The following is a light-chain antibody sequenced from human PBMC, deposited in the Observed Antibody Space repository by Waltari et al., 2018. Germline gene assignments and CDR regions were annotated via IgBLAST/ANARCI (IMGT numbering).Light chain of an antibody. CDR2: GAS. V-gene: IGKV3-15*01. Sequence: EVVLTQSPATLSASPGERATLSCRASQCVNYYLAWYQQKVGQAPRPLIYGASTRATGIPARFSGSGSGTEFTLSISSLQSEDFAIYYCQQYDEWPRTFGHGTRVEI. CDR3: QQYDEWPRT. CDR1: QCVNYY. J-gene: IGKJ1*01.